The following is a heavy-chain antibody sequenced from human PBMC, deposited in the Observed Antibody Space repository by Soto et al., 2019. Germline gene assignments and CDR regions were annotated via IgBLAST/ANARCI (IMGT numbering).Heavy chain of an antibody. J-gene: IGHJ4*02. CDR3: ARDRGQVDLDY. CDR1: GFTFSSFV. D-gene: IGHD3-10*01. CDR2: IWFDGINQ. Sequence: QVQLVESGGGVVQPGRSLRLSCAASGFTFSSFVMHWVRQAPGKGLEWVAVIWFDGINQYYADSVKGRFTISRDNSKNTLYLQRNSLSAEDSAVYFCARDRGQVDLDYWGQGTLVTVSS. V-gene: IGHV3-33*01.